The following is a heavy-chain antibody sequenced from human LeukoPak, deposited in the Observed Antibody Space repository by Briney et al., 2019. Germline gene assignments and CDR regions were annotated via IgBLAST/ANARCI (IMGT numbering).Heavy chain of an antibody. D-gene: IGHD2-15*01. V-gene: IGHV3-23*01. J-gene: IGHJ4*02. CDR2: ISGSGGST. CDR3: ANWRYCSGGSCPGPFDY. Sequence: GGSLRLSCAASGFTFSSYAMSWVRQAPGKGLEWVSAISGSGGSTYYVDSVKGRFTISRDNSKNTLYLQMNSLRAEDTAVYYCANWRYCSGGSCPGPFDYWGQGTLVTVSS. CDR1: GFTFSSYA.